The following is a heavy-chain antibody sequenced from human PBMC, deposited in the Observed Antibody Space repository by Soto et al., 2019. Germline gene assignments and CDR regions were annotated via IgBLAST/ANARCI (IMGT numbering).Heavy chain of an antibody. CDR2: IIPILGVA. D-gene: IGHD5-12*01. V-gene: IGHV1-69*02. CDR1: GGTFGSYS. J-gene: IGHJ5*02. CDR3: ARGEVATILASNWFDP. Sequence: QVQLVQSGAEVKKPGSSMKVACRASGGTFGSYSISWVRQAPGQGLEWMGRIIPILGVASYAQKFQGRVTITADKSTSTAYLELNSLRSEDTAVYYCARGEVATILASNWFDPCGQGPLVSVSS.